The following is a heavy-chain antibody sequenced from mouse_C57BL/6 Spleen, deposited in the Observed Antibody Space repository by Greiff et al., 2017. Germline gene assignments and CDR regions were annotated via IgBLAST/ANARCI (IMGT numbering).Heavy chain of an antibody. V-gene: IGHV1-50*01. CDR2: IDPSDSYT. CDR3: ARGGYDGGYLDY. D-gene: IGHD2-2*01. CDR1: GYTFTSYW. Sequence: QVQLQQPGAELVKPGASVKLSCKVSGYTFTSYWMQWVKQRPGQGLEWIGEIDPSDSYTNYNQKFKGKATLTVDTSSSTAYMQLSSLTSEDSAVYYCARGGYDGGYLDYWGQGTTLTVSS. J-gene: IGHJ2*01.